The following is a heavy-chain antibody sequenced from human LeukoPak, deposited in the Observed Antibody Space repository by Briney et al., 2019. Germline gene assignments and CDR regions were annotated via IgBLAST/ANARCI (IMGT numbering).Heavy chain of an antibody. J-gene: IGHJ4*02. Sequence: GGSLRLSCAASGFTFSSYWMHWVRQAPGKGLEWVALIGHDGADKYYADSEKGRFLISRDNSKNMLFLQMNSLIIEDTAVYYCARNSDYYDYSPQSVWGQGTLVIVS. CDR1: GFTFSSYW. D-gene: IGHD3-22*01. V-gene: IGHV3-30*03. CDR2: IGHDGADK. CDR3: ARNSDYYDYSPQSV.